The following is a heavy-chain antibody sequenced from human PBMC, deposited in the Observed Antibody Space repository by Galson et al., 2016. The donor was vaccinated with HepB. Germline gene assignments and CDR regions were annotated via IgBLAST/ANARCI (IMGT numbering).Heavy chain of an antibody. Sequence: SVKVSCKASGYTFTSYYMHWVRQAPGQGLEWMGKINPSGGSTRYAQKFQGRVTMTRDTSTSTVYMELSSLGSEDTAVYYGARGTVTPFHYYYYYMDVWGKGTTVTVSS. D-gene: IGHD4-17*01. CDR1: GYTFTSYY. CDR3: ARGTVTPFHYYYYYMDV. CDR2: INPSGGST. J-gene: IGHJ6*03. V-gene: IGHV1-46*01.